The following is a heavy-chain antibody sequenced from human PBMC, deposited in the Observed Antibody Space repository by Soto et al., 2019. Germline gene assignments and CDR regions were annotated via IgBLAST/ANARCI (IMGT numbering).Heavy chain of an antibody. CDR1: GGTFSGFP. Sequence: QVQLVQSGAEVKKPGSSVKVSCKASGGTFSGFPFTWVRRAPGQGLEWMGGTIPIFGTANYAQKFQGRVTITADKSTSTAYMELSSLRSEDTAVYYCARVPWDTAPLQLWGQGTLVTVSS. J-gene: IGHJ4*02. CDR3: ARVPWDTAPLQL. CDR2: TIPIFGTA. D-gene: IGHD5-18*01. V-gene: IGHV1-69*06.